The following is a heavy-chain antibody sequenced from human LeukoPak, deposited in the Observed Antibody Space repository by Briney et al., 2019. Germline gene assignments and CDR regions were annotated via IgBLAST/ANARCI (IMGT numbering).Heavy chain of an antibody. CDR3: ARGVGDILRGDWFDP. CDR2: TSYDGSNK. V-gene: IGHV3-30*01. J-gene: IGHJ5*02. CDR1: GFTFSSYA. D-gene: IGHD3-10*01. Sequence: PGGSLRLSCAASGFTFSSYAMHWVRQAPGKGLEWVAVTSYDGSNKYYADSVKGRFTISRDNPKNTLFLQMNSLRPEDTAVYYCARGVGDILRGDWFDPWGQGTLVTVSS.